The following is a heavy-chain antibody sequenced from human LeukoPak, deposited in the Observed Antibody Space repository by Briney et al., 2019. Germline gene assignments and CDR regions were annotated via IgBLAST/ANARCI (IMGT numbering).Heavy chain of an antibody. V-gene: IGHV3-53*01. J-gene: IGHJ1*01. CDR3: AREADYYDSSGYYYFQH. CDR1: GFTVSSNY. Sequence: GGSLRLSCAASGFTVSSNYMSWVRQAPGKGLEWVSVIYSGGSTYYADSVKGRFTISRDNSKSTLYLQMNSLRAEDTAVYYCAREADYYDSSGYYYFQHWGQGTLVTVSS. CDR2: IYSGGST. D-gene: IGHD3-22*01.